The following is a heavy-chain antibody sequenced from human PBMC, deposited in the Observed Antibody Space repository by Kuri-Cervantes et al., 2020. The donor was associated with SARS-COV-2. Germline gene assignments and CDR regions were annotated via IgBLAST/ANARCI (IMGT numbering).Heavy chain of an antibody. CDR1: GYTFSEYY. CDR2: INPKTSGT. Sequence: ASVKVSCKASGYTFSEYYIHWVRQAPGQGLEWMGWINPKTSGTKFAQRFQGRVTMTRDTSISTAYMELSRLRSDDTAVYYCARDREITGAPYDAFDIWGQGTMVTVSS. J-gene: IGHJ3*02. CDR3: ARDREITGAPYDAFDI. D-gene: IGHD7-27*01. V-gene: IGHV1-2*02.